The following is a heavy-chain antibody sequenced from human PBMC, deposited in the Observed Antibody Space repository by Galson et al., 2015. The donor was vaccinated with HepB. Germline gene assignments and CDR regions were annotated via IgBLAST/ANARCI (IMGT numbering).Heavy chain of an antibody. D-gene: IGHD2-21*02. Sequence: LRLSCAASGFTFRTYSMTWIRQAPGKGLEWVSSISSTSGYIYYRDSVKGRFTISRDNAKNSLYLQMHSLKAEDTAVYYCARDPYCGSDCHGPTFYSSYGMDVWGQGTTVTVSS. J-gene: IGHJ6*02. V-gene: IGHV3-21*01. CDR2: ISSTSGYI. CDR3: ARDPYCGSDCHGPTFYSSYGMDV. CDR1: GFTFRTYS.